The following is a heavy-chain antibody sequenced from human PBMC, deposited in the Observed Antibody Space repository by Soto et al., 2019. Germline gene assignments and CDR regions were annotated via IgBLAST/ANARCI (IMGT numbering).Heavy chain of an antibody. CDR3: ARGSSSGWYFVDY. V-gene: IGHV1-3*01. CDR1: GYTFTSYG. J-gene: IGHJ4*02. Sequence: ASVKVSCKASGYTFTSYGVHWVRQAPGQRLEWMGWINAGNGNTKYSQKFQGRVTITRDTSASTAYMELSSLRSEDTAVYYCARGSSSGWYFVDYWGQGTLVTVSS. CDR2: INAGNGNT. D-gene: IGHD6-19*01.